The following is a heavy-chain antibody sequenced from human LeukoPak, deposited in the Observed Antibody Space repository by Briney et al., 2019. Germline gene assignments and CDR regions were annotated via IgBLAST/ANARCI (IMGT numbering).Heavy chain of an antibody. CDR2: ISGSGGST. D-gene: IGHD2-2*01. CDR1: GFTFSSYA. V-gene: IGHV3-23*01. J-gene: IGHJ4*02. CDR3: AKVHVSDFGSCSSTSCYFFDY. Sequence: GGSLRLSCAASGFTFSSYAMSWVRQAPGKGLEWVSAISGSGGSTYYADSVKGRFTISRDNSKNTLYLQMNSLRAEDTAVYYCAKVHVSDFGSCSSTSCYFFDYWGQGTLVTVSS.